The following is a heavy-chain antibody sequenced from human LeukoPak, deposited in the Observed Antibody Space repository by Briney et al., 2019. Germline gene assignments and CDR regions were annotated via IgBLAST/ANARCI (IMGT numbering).Heavy chain of an antibody. CDR2: LSGSDRTT. J-gene: IGHJ4*02. CDR3: AKVSSGWSLDY. Sequence: GGSLRLSCATSGFTFSSYAMSWLRQGPGKGLEWVSSLSGSDRTTYYADSVKGRFTISRDNSKNTLYLQMSSLRGEDTAVYYCAKVSSGWSLDYWGPGTLVTVAS. V-gene: IGHV3-23*01. D-gene: IGHD6-19*01. CDR1: GFTFSSYA.